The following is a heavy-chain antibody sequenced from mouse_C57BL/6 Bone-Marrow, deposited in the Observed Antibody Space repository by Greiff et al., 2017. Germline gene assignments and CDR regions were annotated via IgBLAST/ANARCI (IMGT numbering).Heavy chain of an antibody. Sequence: QVQLQQPGAELVMPGASVKLSCKASGYTFTSYWMHWVKQRPGQGLEWIGEIDPSDSYTNYNQKFKGKSTLTVDNSSSTAYMQLSSLKSEDSAVYYCAGGWFAYWGQGTLVTVSA. CDR2: IDPSDSYT. V-gene: IGHV1-69*01. CDR3: AGGWFAY. J-gene: IGHJ3*01. CDR1: GYTFTSYW.